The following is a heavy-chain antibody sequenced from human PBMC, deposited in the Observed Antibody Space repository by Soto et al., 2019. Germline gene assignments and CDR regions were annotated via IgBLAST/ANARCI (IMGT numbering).Heavy chain of an antibody. CDR3: ARRQRITIFGVVSRGAFDI. CDR1: GYTFTYYW. V-gene: IGHV5-51*01. D-gene: IGHD3-3*01. J-gene: IGHJ3*02. Sequence: GESLKISCKGSGYTFTYYWIGWVRQMPGKGPEWMGIIYPGDSDTKYNPSFQGQVTISADKSITTTYLQWSSLKAPDTAMYYCARRQRITIFGVVSRGAFDIWGQGTMVTVSS. CDR2: IYPGDSDT.